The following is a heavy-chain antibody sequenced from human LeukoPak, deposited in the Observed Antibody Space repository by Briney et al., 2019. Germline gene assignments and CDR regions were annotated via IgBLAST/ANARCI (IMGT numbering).Heavy chain of an antibody. V-gene: IGHV3-11*04. CDR1: GFTFSDYY. CDR3: ARVVNSGYDWEPYYYMDV. D-gene: IGHD5-12*01. J-gene: IGHJ6*03. CDR2: ISSSGSTI. Sequence: GGSLRLSCAASGFTFSDYYMSWIRQAPGKGLEWVSYISSSGSTIHYADSVKGRFTISRDNAKNSLYLQMNSLRAEDTAVYYCARVVNSGYDWEPYYYMDVWGKGTTVTVSS.